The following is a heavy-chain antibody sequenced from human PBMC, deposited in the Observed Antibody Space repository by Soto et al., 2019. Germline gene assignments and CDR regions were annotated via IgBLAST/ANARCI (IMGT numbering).Heavy chain of an antibody. Sequence: PSETLSLTCAVSGGSISSGGYSWSWIRQPPGKGLEWIGYIYHSGSTNYNPSLKSRVTISVDTSKNQFSLKLSSVTAADTAVYYCARAGTTMVRGVISGWFDPWGQGTLVTVSS. CDR1: GGSISSGGYS. J-gene: IGHJ5*02. CDR2: IYHSGST. CDR3: ARAGTTMVRGVISGWFDP. D-gene: IGHD3-10*01. V-gene: IGHV4-30-2*01.